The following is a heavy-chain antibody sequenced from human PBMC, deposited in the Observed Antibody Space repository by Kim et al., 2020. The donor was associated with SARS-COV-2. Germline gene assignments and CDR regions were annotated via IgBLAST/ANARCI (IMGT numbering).Heavy chain of an antibody. CDR1: GGTFSSYA. V-gene: IGHV1-69*13. D-gene: IGHD3-22*01. J-gene: IGHJ3*02. CDR3: ARDYYDSRKAFDI. Sequence: SVKVSCKASGGTFSSYAISWVRQAPGKGLEWMGGIIPIFGTANYAQKFQGRVTITADESTSTAYMELSSLRSEDTAVYYCARDYYDSRKAFDIWGQGTMVTVSS. CDR2: IIPIFGTA.